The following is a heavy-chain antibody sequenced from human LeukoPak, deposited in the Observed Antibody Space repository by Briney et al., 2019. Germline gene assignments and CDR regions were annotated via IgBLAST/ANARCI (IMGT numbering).Heavy chain of an antibody. Sequence: SVKVSCKASGNSISNYAISWVRQAPGQGLEWMGGIIPIFGTANYAQKFQGRVTITADESTSTAYMELSSLRSEDTAVYYCARGYLDYYDSSGYPYYFDYWGQGTLVTVSS. CDR2: IIPIFGTA. J-gene: IGHJ4*02. CDR1: GNSISNYA. D-gene: IGHD3-22*01. V-gene: IGHV1-69*01. CDR3: ARGYLDYYDSSGYPYYFDY.